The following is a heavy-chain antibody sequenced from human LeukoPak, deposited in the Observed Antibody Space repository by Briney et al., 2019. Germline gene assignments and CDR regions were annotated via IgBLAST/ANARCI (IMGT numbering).Heavy chain of an antibody. CDR1: GYTFTGYY. Sequence: ASVKVSCKASGYTFTGYYMHWVRQAPGQGLEWMGWINPNSGGTNYAQKFQGRVTMTRDTSICTAYMELSRLRPDDTAVYYCARDTGVEWIQLWFDYWGQGTLVTVSS. CDR2: INPNSGGT. V-gene: IGHV1-2*02. CDR3: ARDTGVEWIQLWFDY. J-gene: IGHJ4*02. D-gene: IGHD5-18*01.